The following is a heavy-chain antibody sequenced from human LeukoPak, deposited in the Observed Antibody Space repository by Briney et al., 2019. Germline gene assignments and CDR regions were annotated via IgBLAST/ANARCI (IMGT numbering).Heavy chain of an antibody. J-gene: IGHJ4*02. D-gene: IGHD2-15*01. CDR1: GGSISSGSYY. V-gene: IGHV4-61*02. CDR2: IYTSVST. Sequence: SQTLSLTCTVSGGSISSGSYYWSWIRQPAGKGLEWIGRIYTSVSTNYNPSLKSRVTISIDTSKNQFSLKLSSGTAADTAVYHCARERGSSGWVDYWGQGTLVTVSS. CDR3: ARERGSSGWVDY.